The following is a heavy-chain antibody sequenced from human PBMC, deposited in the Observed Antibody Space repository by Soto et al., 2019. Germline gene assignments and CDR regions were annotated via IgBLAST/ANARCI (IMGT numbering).Heavy chain of an antibody. V-gene: IGHV4-59*01. CDR2: IYYSGST. J-gene: IGHJ3*02. D-gene: IGHD3-9*01. CDR3: ERDLILNGHYLHDAFDI. Sequence: SETLSLTCTVSGGSISSYYWSWIRQPPGKGLEWIGYIYYSGSTNYNPSLKSRVTISVDTSKNQFSLKLSSVTAADTAVYYCERDLILNGHYLHDAFDIWCQAIMVSVS. CDR1: GGSISSYY.